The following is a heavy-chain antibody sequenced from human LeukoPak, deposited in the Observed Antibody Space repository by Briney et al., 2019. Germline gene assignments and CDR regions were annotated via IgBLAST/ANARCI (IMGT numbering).Heavy chain of an antibody. V-gene: IGHV3-53*01. CDR3: AGRHCSDGGCYFAGADPFDY. J-gene: IGHJ4*02. D-gene: IGHD2-15*01. CDR2: FYRDGKV. Sequence: GSLRLSFAASGFTLSSTYMRWVRQTPGKGVELGPVFYRDGKVYYIDSVKGRFTISRDTSKNTVYLQMNSLRVEDTAVYFCAGRHCSDGGCYFAGADPFDYWGQGTLVTVSS. CDR1: GFTLSSTY.